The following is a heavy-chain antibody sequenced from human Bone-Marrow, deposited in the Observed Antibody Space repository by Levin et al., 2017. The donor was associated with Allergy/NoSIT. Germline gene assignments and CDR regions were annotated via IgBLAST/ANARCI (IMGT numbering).Heavy chain of an antibody. Sequence: QTLSLTCTFSGFSLTTSHMRVSWIRQPPGKALEWLGRIDWDDDTFYSPSLKTRLTISKDTSKNQVVLTLTRMDPVDTATYYCARNSPYGGFDYWGQGTPVTVSS. V-gene: IGHV2-70*04. CDR2: IDWDDDT. J-gene: IGHJ4*02. D-gene: IGHD3-10*01. CDR3: ARNSPYGGFDY. CDR1: GFSLTTSHMR.